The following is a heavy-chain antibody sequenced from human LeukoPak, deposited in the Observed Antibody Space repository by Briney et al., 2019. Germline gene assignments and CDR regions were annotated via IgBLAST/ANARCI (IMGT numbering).Heavy chain of an antibody. CDR3: AREWELQRYYGMDV. D-gene: IGHD1-26*01. CDR2: INPSGGST. CDR1: GYTSTSYY. V-gene: IGHV1-46*01. Sequence: PSASVKVSCKASGYTSTSYYIHWVRQAPGQGLEWMGIINPSGGSTSYAQMFQGRVTMTRDTSTSTVYMELSSLRSEDTAVYYCAREWELQRYYGMDVWGQGTTVTVSS. J-gene: IGHJ6*02.